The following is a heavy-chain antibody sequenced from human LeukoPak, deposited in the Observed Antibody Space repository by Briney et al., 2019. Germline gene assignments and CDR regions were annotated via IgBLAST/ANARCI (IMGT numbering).Heavy chain of an antibody. CDR3: AITGGGVAGTTPSPY. V-gene: IGHV1-18*01. CDR2: ISAYNGNK. Sequence: GASVKVSCKASGYTFTSYGIIWVRQAPGQGVEWMGWISAYNGNKNYAQKLQGRVTITTDTSTSTAYMELRSPKSDDTAVYYCAITGGGVAGTTPSPYWGQGTLVTVSS. CDR1: GYTFTSYG. J-gene: IGHJ4*02. D-gene: IGHD1-1*01.